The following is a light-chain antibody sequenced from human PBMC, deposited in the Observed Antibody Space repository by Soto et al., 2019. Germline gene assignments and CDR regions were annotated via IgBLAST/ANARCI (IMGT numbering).Light chain of an antibody. J-gene: IGKJ5*01. V-gene: IGKV3D-20*02. CDR1: QSVSSRY. CDR3: QQRADWPIT. Sequence: DIVLTHSRATLCLSPGEGATLSCLASQSVSSRYLAWHQQKPGQAPRLLIYGVSSRATGIPDRFSGSGSGTDFTLTISSLEPDDFAVYYCQQRADWPITFGQGTRLEIK. CDR2: GVS.